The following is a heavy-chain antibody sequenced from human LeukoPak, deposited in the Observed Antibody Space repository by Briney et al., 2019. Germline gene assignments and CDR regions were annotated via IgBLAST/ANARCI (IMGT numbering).Heavy chain of an antibody. CDR2: ISSSSSYI. D-gene: IGHD2-2*01. CDR1: GFTFSSYS. J-gene: IGHJ4*02. CDR3: ARGDIVVVPAAPPDY. V-gene: IGHV3-21*01. Sequence: GGSLRLSCAASGFTFSSYSMNWGRQAPGKGLEWVSSISSSSSYIYYADSVKGRFTISRDNAKNSLYLQMNSLRAEDTAVYYCARGDIVVVPAAPPDYWGQGTLVTVSS.